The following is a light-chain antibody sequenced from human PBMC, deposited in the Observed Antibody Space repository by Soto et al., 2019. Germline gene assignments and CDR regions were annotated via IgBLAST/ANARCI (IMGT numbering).Light chain of an antibody. CDR2: GAS. CDR3: QQYNDWPRT. J-gene: IGKJ1*01. CDR1: QSVGTY. Sequence: EIVMTQXPATLSVSPGERATLSCRASQSVGTYLAWYQQKPGQAPRILIYGASTRAAGISPRFSGGGSGTEFTLTISSLQSEDFAVYHCQQYNDWPRTFGQGTKVGLK. V-gene: IGKV3-15*01.